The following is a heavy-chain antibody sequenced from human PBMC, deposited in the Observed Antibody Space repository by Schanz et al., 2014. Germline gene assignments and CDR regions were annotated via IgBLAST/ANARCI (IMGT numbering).Heavy chain of an antibody. CDR3: ARDRLECGAECYSVEVFEI. CDR1: GGTFSSFG. Sequence: VQLEQSGAEVKKPGSSVKVSCKASGGTFSSFGINWVRQAPGQGLEWMGRIIPSLGLAKYEQKFQDKVTITADTSTTTAYTELSGLRSEDTAVYYCARDRLECGAECYSVEVFEIWGQGTLVIVSS. J-gene: IGHJ4*02. CDR2: IIPSLGLA. D-gene: IGHD2-21*01. V-gene: IGHV1-69*04.